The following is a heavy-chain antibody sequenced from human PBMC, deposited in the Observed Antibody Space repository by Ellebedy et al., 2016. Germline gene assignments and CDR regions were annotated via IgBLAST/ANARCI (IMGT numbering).Heavy chain of an antibody. V-gene: IGHV3-48*02. D-gene: IGHD5-18*01. CDR2: ISSSSSTI. CDR1: GFTFSSDS. Sequence: GGSLRLSCAASGFTFSSDSMNWVRQAPGKGLEWVSYISSSSSTIYYADSVKGRFTISRDNAKNSLYLQMNSLRDEDTAVYYCARDQPGYSYGRRQFDYWGQGTLVTVSS. CDR3: ARDQPGYSYGRRQFDY. J-gene: IGHJ4*02.